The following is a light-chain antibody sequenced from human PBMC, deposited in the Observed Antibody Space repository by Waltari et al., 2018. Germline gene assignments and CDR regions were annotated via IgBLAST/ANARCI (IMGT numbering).Light chain of an antibody. CDR3: QQRSSWFT. J-gene: IGKJ4*01. V-gene: IGKV3-11*01. CDR1: QSVDTY. CDR2: DAS. Sequence: EIVLTQSPGPLSLSPGESATLPGRASQSVDTYLAWYQKKPGQAPRLLIYDASTRATGIPARFSGSGSGTDFTLTISSLEPEDFAVYYCQQRSSWFTFGGGTKVEV.